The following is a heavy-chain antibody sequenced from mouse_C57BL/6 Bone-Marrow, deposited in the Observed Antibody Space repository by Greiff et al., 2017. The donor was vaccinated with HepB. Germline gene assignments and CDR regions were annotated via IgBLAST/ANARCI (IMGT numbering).Heavy chain of an antibody. CDR2: ISYSGST. D-gene: IGHD2-4*01. CDR1: GYSITSGYD. V-gene: IGHV3-1*01. Sequence: EVKLQESGPGMVKPSQSLSLTCTVTGYSITSGYDWHWIRHFPGNKLEWMGYISYSGSTNYNPSLKSRISITHDTSKNHFFLKLNSVTTEDTATYYCARGIYYDYPYAMDYWGQGTSVTVSS. CDR3: ARGIYYDYPYAMDY. J-gene: IGHJ4*01.